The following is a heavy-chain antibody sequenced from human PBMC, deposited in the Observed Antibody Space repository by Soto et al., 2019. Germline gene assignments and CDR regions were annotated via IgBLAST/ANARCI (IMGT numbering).Heavy chain of an antibody. J-gene: IGHJ6*04. D-gene: IGHD2-2*01. CDR3: ARDTRGTSGLDETDF. Sequence: ASVKVSCKASGYIFSRHVIHWMRQAPGQGLEWMGWINPKSGDTGYAQKFQGRVTMTRDTSLDIVHMDLSGLTSDDAAVYYCARDTRGTSGLDETDFWGNVTTVTVSS. V-gene: IGHV1-2*02. CDR1: GYIFSRHV. CDR2: INPKSGDT.